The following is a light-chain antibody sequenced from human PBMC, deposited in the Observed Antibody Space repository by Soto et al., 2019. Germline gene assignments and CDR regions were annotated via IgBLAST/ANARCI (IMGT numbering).Light chain of an antibody. CDR2: DVS. J-gene: IGLJ3*02. Sequence: QSALAQPASVSGSPGQSITISCTGTSGDVGAYNLVSWYQQHPGRAPKLFIFDVSDRPSGVSDRFSGSKSGNTASLTISGLQAEDEASYYCSSYTNTSTLVFGGGTKVTVL. CDR3: SSYTNTSTLV. V-gene: IGLV2-14*02. CDR1: SGDVGAYNL.